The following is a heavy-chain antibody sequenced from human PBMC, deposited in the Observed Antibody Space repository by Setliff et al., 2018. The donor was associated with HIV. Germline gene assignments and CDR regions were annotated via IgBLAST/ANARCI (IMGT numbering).Heavy chain of an antibody. CDR2: INQVESEK. V-gene: IGHV3-7*01. J-gene: IGHJ6*02. CDR3: VRGKRYAYTSGGLDV. CDR1: RFDFNNYW. Sequence: AGGSLRLSCAASRFDFNNYWMCWVRQAPGKGLEWVANINQVESEKYYVDSVKGRFTISRDNAKNSLYLQMNSLGVEDTAIYFCVRGKRYAYTSGGLDVWGQGTTVTVSS. D-gene: IGHD3-16*01.